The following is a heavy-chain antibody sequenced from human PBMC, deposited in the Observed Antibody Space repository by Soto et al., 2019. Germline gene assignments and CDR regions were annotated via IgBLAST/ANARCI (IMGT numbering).Heavy chain of an antibody. Sequence: SVWVFCRASGGTFSNYAISWVRQAPGQGLEWMGGIIPIFGRAHYAQTFQARVTITADESPSKAYMELSSLRAGDTAVYYCARGYTYMTCRGR. CDR1: GGTFSNYA. J-gene: IGHJ2*01. V-gene: IGHV1-69*13. D-gene: IGHD2-2*02. CDR2: IIPIFGRA. CDR3: ARGYTYMTC.